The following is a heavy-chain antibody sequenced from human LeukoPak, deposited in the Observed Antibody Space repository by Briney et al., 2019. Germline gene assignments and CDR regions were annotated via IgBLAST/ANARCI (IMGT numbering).Heavy chain of an antibody. CDR3: VHSRIAAADY. Sequence: ESGPTLVKPTQTLTLTCSFSGFSLTTSGVGVGWIRQPPGKALEWLAVIYWDDDKRYSPSLNTRLTITKDTSKNQVVLTMTNMDPVDTGTYYCVHSRIAAADYWGQGTLVSVSS. V-gene: IGHV2-5*02. CDR1: GFSLTTSGVG. CDR2: IYWDDDK. J-gene: IGHJ4*02. D-gene: IGHD6-13*01.